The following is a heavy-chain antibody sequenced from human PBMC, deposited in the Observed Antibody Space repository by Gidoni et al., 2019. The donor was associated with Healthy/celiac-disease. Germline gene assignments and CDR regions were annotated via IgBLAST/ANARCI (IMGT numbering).Heavy chain of an antibody. V-gene: IGHV1-46*01. J-gene: IGHJ4*02. Sequence: QVQLVQSGAEVKKPGASVKVSCKASGYTFTSYYMHWVRQAPGQGLEWMGIINPSGGSTSYAQKFQGRVTMTRDTSTSTVYMELSSLRSEDTAVYYCARALREWLFREIKSGTELDYWGQGTLVTVSS. CDR1: GYTFTSYY. D-gene: IGHD3-3*01. CDR3: ARALREWLFREIKSGTELDY. CDR2: INPSGGST.